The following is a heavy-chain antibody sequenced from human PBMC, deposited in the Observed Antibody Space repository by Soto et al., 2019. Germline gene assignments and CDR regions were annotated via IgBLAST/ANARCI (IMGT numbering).Heavy chain of an antibody. D-gene: IGHD6-19*01. CDR3: ARVYSSSGWYYFDY. Sequence: SETLSLTCTVSGGSISSYYWSWIRQPPGKGLEWIGYIYYSGSTNYSPSLKSRVTISVDTSKNQFSLKLSSVTAADTAVYYCARVYSSSGWYYFDYWGQGTLVTVSS. J-gene: IGHJ4*02. CDR2: IYYSGST. V-gene: IGHV4-59*01. CDR1: GGSISSYY.